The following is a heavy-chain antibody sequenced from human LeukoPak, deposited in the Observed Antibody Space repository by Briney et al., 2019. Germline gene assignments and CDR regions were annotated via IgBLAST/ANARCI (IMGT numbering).Heavy chain of an antibody. V-gene: IGHV3-64*01. J-gene: IGHJ4*02. CDR3: ARGGIYYDFWSGHHY. CDR2: ICSNGGST. Sequence: GGSLRLSCAASGFTFSSYAMHWVRQAPGKGLEYVSDICSNGGSTYYANSVKGRFTISRDNSKNTLHLQMGSLRAEDMAVYYCARGGIYYDFWSGHHYWGQGTLVTVSS. D-gene: IGHD3-3*01. CDR1: GFTFSSYA.